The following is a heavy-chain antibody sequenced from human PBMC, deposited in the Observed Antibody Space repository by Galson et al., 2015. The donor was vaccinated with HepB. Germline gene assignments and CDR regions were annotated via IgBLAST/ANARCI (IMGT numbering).Heavy chain of an antibody. J-gene: IGHJ4*02. CDR3: ARDLYYDSSGYYLGQELP. D-gene: IGHD3-22*01. V-gene: IGHV1-69*13. CDR1: GGTFSSYA. Sequence: SVKVSCKASGGTFSSYAISWVRQAPGQGLEWMGGIIPIFGTANYAQKFQGRVTITADESTSTAYMELSSLRSEDTAVYYCARDLYYDSSGYYLGQELPWGQGTLVTVSS. CDR2: IIPIFGTA.